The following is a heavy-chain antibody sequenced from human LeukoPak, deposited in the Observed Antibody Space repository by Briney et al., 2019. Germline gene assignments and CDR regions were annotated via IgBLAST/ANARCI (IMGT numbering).Heavy chain of an antibody. Sequence: GASVKVSCKASGGTFSSYAISWVRQAPGQGLEWMGRIIPILGIANYAQKFQGRVTITADKSTSTAYMELSSLRSEDTAVYYCATDPIAVAGTNAHFDYWGQGTLVTVSS. CDR2: IIPILGIA. CDR3: ATDPIAVAGTNAHFDY. D-gene: IGHD6-19*01. J-gene: IGHJ4*02. V-gene: IGHV1-69*04. CDR1: GGTFSSYA.